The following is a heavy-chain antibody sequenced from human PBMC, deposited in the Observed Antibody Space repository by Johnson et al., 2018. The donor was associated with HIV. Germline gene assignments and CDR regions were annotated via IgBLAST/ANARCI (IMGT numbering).Heavy chain of an antibody. CDR1: GFTFDDYG. CDR3: AKNSAAFDI. Sequence: QEQLVESGGGVVRPGGSLRLSCAASGFTFDDYGMSWVRQAPGKGLEWVAVISYDGSNKYYADSVKGRFTISRDNSKNTLYLQMNSLRAEDTAVYYCAKNSAAFDIWGQGTMVTVSS. J-gene: IGHJ3*02. V-gene: IGHV3-30*18. CDR2: ISYDGSNK. D-gene: IGHD3-10*01.